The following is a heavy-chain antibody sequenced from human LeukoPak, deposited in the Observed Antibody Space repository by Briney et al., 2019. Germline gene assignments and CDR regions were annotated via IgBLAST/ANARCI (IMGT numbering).Heavy chain of an antibody. CDR1: GFTFSSYG. D-gene: IGHD6-13*01. CDR2: ISYDGSNK. CDR3: AKDLSAAAPYYYYYGMDV. V-gene: IGHV3-30*18. Sequence: PGGPLRLSCAASGFTFSSYGMHWVRQAPGKGLEWVAVISYDGSNKYYADSVKGRFTISRDNSKNTLYLQMNSLRAEDTAVYYCAKDLSAAAPYYYYYGMDVWGQGTTVTVSS. J-gene: IGHJ6*02.